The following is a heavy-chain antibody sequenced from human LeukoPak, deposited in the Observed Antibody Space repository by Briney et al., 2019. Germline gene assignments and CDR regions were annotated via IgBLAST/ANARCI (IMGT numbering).Heavy chain of an antibody. CDR2: MNPNSGNA. CDR1: GGTFSSYG. D-gene: IGHD1-26*01. Sequence: ASVKVSCKASGGTFSSYGINWVRQATGQGLEWMGWMNPNSGNAGYAQRFQGRVTMTRNTSIRTAYMELSSLRSEDTAVYYCARGVVGPQGKHDAFDIWGQGTVVTVSS. J-gene: IGHJ3*02. CDR3: ARGVVGPQGKHDAFDI. V-gene: IGHV1-8*02.